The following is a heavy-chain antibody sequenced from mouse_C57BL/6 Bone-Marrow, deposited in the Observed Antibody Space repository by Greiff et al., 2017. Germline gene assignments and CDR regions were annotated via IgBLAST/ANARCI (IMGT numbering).Heavy chain of an antibody. D-gene: IGHD2-5*01. Sequence: EVILVESGGGLVKPGGSLKLSCAASGFTFSSYAMSWVRQTPEKRLEWVATISDGGSYTYYPDNVKGRFIISRDNAKNNLYLQMSHLKSEDTAMYYCARVAYYSNYYFDYWGQGTTLTVSS. V-gene: IGHV5-4*03. CDR3: ARVAYYSNYYFDY. CDR1: GFTFSSYA. J-gene: IGHJ2*01. CDR2: ISDGGSYT.